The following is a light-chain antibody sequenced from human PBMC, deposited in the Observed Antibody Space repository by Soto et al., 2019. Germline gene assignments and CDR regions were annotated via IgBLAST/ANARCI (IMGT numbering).Light chain of an antibody. CDR2: GAS. J-gene: IGKJ2*01. CDR3: QQYNNWSYT. Sequence: EIVMTQSPATLSVSPGERATLSCRASQSVSSNLAWYQQKPGQAPRLLIYGASTRATGIPARFSGSGSGTEFTRTISTLQSEDFAVDYCQQYNNWSYTFGQWTKLESK. CDR1: QSVSSN. V-gene: IGKV3-15*01.